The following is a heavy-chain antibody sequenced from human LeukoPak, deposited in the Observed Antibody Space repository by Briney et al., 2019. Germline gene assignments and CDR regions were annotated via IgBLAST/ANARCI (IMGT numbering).Heavy chain of an antibody. CDR2: INPSGGST. V-gene: IGHV1-46*01. CDR3: ASVYKYGMDV. J-gene: IGHJ6*02. Sequence: GASVKVSCKASGYTLTSYYLHWVRQAPGHGLEWMAIINPSGGSTSHAQKFQGRVTMTRDTSASTVYMELSSLRSEDTAVYYCASVYKYGMDVWGQGTTVTVSS. CDR1: GYTLTSYY.